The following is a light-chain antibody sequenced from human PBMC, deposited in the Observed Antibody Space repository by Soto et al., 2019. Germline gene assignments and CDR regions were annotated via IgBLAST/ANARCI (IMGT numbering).Light chain of an antibody. CDR1: QSVSSSF. CDR2: GAS. Sequence: VFTQSPGTLSLSPGERATLSCRASQSVSSSFLAWYQQKPGQAPRLLIYGASSRATGIPDRFSGSGSGTDFTLTISRLEPEDFAVYYCQQYGSSPTFGGGTKVDIK. V-gene: IGKV3-20*01. CDR3: QQYGSSPT. J-gene: IGKJ4*01.